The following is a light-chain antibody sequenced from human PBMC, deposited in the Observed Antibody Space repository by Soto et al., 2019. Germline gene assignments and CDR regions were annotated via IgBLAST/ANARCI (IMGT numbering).Light chain of an antibody. CDR1: QGISSY. Sequence: AIRMTQSPSSFSASTGDRVTITCRARQGISSYLACYQQKPGKAPKLLIYAASTLQSGVPSRFSGSGSGTDFTLTISFLQSEDFATYYCQLYYSYPLTFGGGNNVEIK. J-gene: IGKJ4*01. CDR2: AAS. CDR3: QLYYSYPLT. V-gene: IGKV1-8*01.